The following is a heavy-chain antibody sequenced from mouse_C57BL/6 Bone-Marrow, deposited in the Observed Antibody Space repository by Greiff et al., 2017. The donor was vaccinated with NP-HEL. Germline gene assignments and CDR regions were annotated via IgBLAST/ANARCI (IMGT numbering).Heavy chain of an antibody. V-gene: IGHV1-4*01. CDR1: GYTFTSYT. CDR3: ARFWDITKGD. D-gene: IGHD1-1*01. CDR2: INPSSGYT. Sequence: QVQLQQSGAELARPGASVKMSCKASGYTFTSYTMHWVKQRPGQGLEWIGYINPSSGYTKYNQKFKDKATLTADKSSSTAYMQLSSLTSEDSAVYYCARFWDITKGDWGKGTTRTVAS. J-gene: IGHJ2*01.